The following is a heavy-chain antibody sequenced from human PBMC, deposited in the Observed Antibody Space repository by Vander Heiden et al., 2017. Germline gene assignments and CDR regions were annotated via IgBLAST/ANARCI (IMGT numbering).Heavy chain of an antibody. CDR1: VFTFCSYG. V-gene: IGHV3-33*08. CDR2: IWYDGSNK. J-gene: IGHJ3*02. D-gene: IGHD3-22*01. Sequence: QVQLVESGGGVVQLGRSLRLSCAASVFTFCSYGMHWVRQAPGKGLEWVAVIWYDGSNKYYADSVKGRFTISRDNSKNTLYLQMNSLRAEDTAVYYCAREWGYYDSSGYYYDAFDIWGQGTMVTVSS. CDR3: AREWGYYDSSGYYYDAFDI.